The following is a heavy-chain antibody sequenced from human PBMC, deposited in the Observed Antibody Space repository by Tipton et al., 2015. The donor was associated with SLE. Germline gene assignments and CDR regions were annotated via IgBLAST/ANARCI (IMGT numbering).Heavy chain of an antibody. V-gene: IGHV4-61*01. Sequence: TLSLTCTVSGDSITSGSSYWSWIRQSPGKGLEWIGYIHYTGSTEYNPSLKSRVTISVDTSKNQFNLKLRSVTVVDTAMYYCAREHISSLRDAFEVWGQGTKVTVS. D-gene: IGHD2-15*01. CDR2: IHYTGST. CDR3: AREHISSLRDAFEV. J-gene: IGHJ3*01. CDR1: GDSITSGSSY.